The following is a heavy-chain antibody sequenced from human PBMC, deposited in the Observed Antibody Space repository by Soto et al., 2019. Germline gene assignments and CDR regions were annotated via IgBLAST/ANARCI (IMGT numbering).Heavy chain of an antibody. J-gene: IGHJ4*02. Sequence: QVQLVQSGAEVKKPGSSVKVSCKASGDTFNFYTFSWVRQAPGQGLEWMGRIIPMVGMSNYAQKFQDRVTIIADRSTNTTYMQLSSLRSEDTALYYCATSYGSGSRPVDYWGQGTPVTVSS. V-gene: IGHV1-69*02. CDR3: ATSYGSGSRPVDY. CDR2: IIPMVGMS. D-gene: IGHD3-10*01. CDR1: GDTFNFYT.